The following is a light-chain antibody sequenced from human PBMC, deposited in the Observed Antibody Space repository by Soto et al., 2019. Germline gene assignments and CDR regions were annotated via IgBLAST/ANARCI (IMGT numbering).Light chain of an antibody. Sequence: DIQMAQSPSSVSASVGDRVTIMCRASQDIGNWLAWYQQKPWEAPRLLIYAVSVLHSGVPPRFSGRGSGTNFTLTINSLQPEDSATYFCQEGDAFATFGPGTKVDLK. CDR3: QEGDAFAT. CDR1: QDIGNW. CDR2: AVS. J-gene: IGKJ3*01. V-gene: IGKV1-12*01.